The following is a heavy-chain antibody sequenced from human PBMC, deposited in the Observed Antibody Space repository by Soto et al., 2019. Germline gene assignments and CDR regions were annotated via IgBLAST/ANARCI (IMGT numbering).Heavy chain of an antibody. CDR3: ARMASFGTLNWFGP. Sequence: GASVKVSCKASGYTFTNYDISWVRQATGQGLEWMGWMNPGSGKTGYANKFQGRVTMTRDASTSTAHLELSSLTSEDTAVYYCARMASFGTLNWFGPWGQGTLVTVSS. CDR2: MNPGSGKT. V-gene: IGHV1-8*02. D-gene: IGHD3-16*01. CDR1: GYTFTNYD. J-gene: IGHJ5*02.